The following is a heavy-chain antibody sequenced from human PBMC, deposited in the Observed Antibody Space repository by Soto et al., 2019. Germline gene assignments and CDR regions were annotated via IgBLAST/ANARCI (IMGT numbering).Heavy chain of an antibody. CDR1: GFTFSSYS. D-gene: IGHD3-3*01. V-gene: IGHV3-48*02. CDR2: ISSSSTI. J-gene: IGHJ4*02. CDR3: ARDIGYYDFWSGYSKRDY. Sequence: GGSLRLSCAASGFTFSSYSMNWVRQAPGKGLEWVSYISSSSTIYYADSVKGRFTISRDNAKNSLYLQMNSLRDEDTAVYYCARDIGYYDFWSGYSKRDYWGQGTLVTVSS.